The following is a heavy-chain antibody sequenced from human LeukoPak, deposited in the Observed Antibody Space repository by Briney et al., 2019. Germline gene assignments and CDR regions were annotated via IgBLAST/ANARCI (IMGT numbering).Heavy chain of an antibody. V-gene: IGHV4-61*10. J-gene: IGHJ5*02. CDR3: ARDNSVRDEAWWFYP. D-gene: IGHD5-24*01. CDR1: GGSISSASYY. CDR2: IYYSGST. Sequence: SETLSLTCTVSGGSISSASYYWSWIRQPAGKGLQWIGYIYYSGSTNYNPSLKSRVTISVDTSKNQFSLKLSSVTAEDTAVYYCARDNSVRDEAWWFYPWGQGTLVTVSS.